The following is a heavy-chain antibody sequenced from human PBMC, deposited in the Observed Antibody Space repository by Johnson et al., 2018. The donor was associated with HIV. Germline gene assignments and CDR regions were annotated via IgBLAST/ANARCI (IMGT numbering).Heavy chain of an antibody. CDR1: GFTVSSNY. D-gene: IGHD3-9*01. CDR3: ARDGRDLVTRGSFDV. Sequence: VQLVESGGALVQPGGSLRLSCAASGFTVSSNYMNWVRQAPGKGLEWVSVIFSVGDVYYADSVKGRFTISRDNSKNMVYLQMNSLRPEDTAVYYCARDGRDLVTRGSFDVWGQGTVVTVPS. CDR2: IFSVGDV. V-gene: IGHV3-66*02. J-gene: IGHJ3*01.